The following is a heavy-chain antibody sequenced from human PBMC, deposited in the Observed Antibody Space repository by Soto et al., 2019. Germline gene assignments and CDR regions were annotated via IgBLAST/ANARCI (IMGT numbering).Heavy chain of an antibody. CDR3: ARLPWADYGGIFDP. CDR2: IYYSGST. D-gene: IGHD4-17*01. CDR1: GGSISNY. Sequence: QVQLQESGPGLVKPSETLSLTCTVSGGSISNYWSWIRQPPGKGLEWIGYIYYSGSTNYNPSLKRRVTISLDTSKNQFSLKLSSVTAADTAVYYWARLPWADYGGIFDPWGQGTLVTVSS. J-gene: IGHJ5*02. V-gene: IGHV4-59*01.